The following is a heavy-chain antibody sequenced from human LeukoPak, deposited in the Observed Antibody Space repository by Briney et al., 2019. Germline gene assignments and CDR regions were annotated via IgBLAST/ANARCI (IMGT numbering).Heavy chain of an antibody. V-gene: IGHV1-69*05. CDR3: ARDGSRTWGLAF. D-gene: IGHD3-16*01. J-gene: IGHJ4*02. CDR2: IIPIFGTA. CDR1: GGTFSSYA. Sequence: RWASVKVSCKASGGTFSSYAISWVRQAPGQGLEWMGRIIPIFGTANYAQKFQGRVTMTRDTSINTAYMELTSLTSEDTAVYYCARDGSRTWGLAFWGQGTLVAVSS.